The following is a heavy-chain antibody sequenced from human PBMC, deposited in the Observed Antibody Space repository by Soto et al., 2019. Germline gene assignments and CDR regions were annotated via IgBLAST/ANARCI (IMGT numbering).Heavy chain of an antibody. CDR2: ISYDGSIK. Sequence: QVQLVESGGGVVQPGRSLRLSCAASGFTFSSYGMHWVRQAPGXXLEWVXVISYDGSIKYYADSVKGRFTISRDNSKNTLYLQMNRLRAEHTAVYYCAQDXXXXCXXXSXXXXXXXXXYGMDVWGQGTTVTLSS. CDR1: GFTFSSYG. V-gene: IGHV3-30*18. CDR3: AQDXXXXCXXXSXXXXXXXXXYGMDV. J-gene: IGHJ6*02.